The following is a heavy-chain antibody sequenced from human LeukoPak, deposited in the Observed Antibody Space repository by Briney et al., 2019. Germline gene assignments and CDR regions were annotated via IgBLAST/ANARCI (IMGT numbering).Heavy chain of an antibody. D-gene: IGHD3-10*01. J-gene: IGHJ4*02. V-gene: IGHV3-7*01. CDR3: ARGGAYGSFDY. CDR1: GFTFSSYW. CDR2: IKQDGSEK. Sequence: PGGSLRLSCAVSGFTFSSYWMSWVRQAPGKGLEWVANIKQDGSEKSYVDSVKGRFTISRDNAKNSPYLQMNSLRAEDTAVYYCARGGAYGSFDYWGQGTLVTVSS.